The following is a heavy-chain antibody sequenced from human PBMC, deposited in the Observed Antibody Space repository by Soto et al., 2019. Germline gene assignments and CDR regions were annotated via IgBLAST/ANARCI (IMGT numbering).Heavy chain of an antibody. CDR1: GFTFSSYG. D-gene: IGHD2-21*02. CDR2: ISYDGSNK. V-gene: IGHV3-30*03. J-gene: IGHJ4*02. Sequence: SLRLSCAASGFTFSSYGMHWVRQAPGKGLEWVAVISYDGSNKYYADSVKGRFTISRDNSKNTLYLQMNSLRAEDTAVYYCASAVTGPFDYWGQGTLVTVSS. CDR3: ASAVTGPFDY.